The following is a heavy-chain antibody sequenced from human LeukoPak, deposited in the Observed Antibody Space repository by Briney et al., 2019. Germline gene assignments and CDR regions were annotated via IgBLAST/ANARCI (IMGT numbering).Heavy chain of an antibody. CDR2: IYYSGST. D-gene: IGHD3-10*01. V-gene: IGHV4-31*03. CDR1: GGSLSSGGYY. CDR3: ARVGEAMVRGVISYYFDY. J-gene: IGHJ4*02. Sequence: SETLSLTCTVSGGSLSSGGYYWSWIRQHPGKGLEWIGYIYYSGSTYYNPSLKSRVTISVDTSKNQFSLKLSSVTAADTAVYYCARVGEAMVRGVISYYFDYWGQGTLVTVSS.